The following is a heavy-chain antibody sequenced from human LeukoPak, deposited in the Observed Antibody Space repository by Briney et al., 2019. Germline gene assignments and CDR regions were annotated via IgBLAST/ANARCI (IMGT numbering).Heavy chain of an antibody. CDR3: ASATQTHTYYDFWSGYNYMDV. D-gene: IGHD3-3*01. Sequence: GALVKVSCKTSGFSFTAHYLHWIRQAPGQGLEWMGQTDPDNVGTKYAPKFQGRVTMTRDTSISTAYMELSRLRSDDTAVYYCASATQTHTYYDFWSGYNYMDVWGKGTTVTVSS. CDR2: TDPDNVGT. V-gene: IGHV1-2*06. CDR1: GFSFTAHY. J-gene: IGHJ6*03.